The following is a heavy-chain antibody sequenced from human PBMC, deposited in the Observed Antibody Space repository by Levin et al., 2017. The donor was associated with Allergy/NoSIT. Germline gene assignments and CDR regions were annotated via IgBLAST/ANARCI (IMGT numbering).Heavy chain of an antibody. CDR3: ATGFWSVGLSAFDI. D-gene: IGHD1-26*01. J-gene: IGHJ3*02. V-gene: IGHV4-34*01. Sequence: SETLSLTCAVYGGSFSGYYWSWIRQPPGKGLEWIGEINHSGSTNYNPSLKSRVTISVDTSKNQFSLKLSSVTAADTAVYYCATGFWSVGLSAFDIWGQGTMVTVSS. CDR2: INHSGST. CDR1: GGSFSGYY.